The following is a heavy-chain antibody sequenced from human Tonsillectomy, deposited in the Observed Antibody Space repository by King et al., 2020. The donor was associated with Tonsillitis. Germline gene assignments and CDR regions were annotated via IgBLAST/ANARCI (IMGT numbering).Heavy chain of an antibody. J-gene: IGHJ4*02. Sequence: VQLVQSGAEVKKPGASVKVSCKASGYTFTGYYMHWVRQAPGQGLEWMGRINPNSGGTNYPQKFQGRVTMTRDTSISTAYMELSRLRSDDTVVYYCARGSYINWNDPLDYWGQGTLVTVSS. CDR2: INPNSGGT. D-gene: IGHD1-1*01. CDR3: ARGSYINWNDPLDY. CDR1: GYTFTGYY. V-gene: IGHV1-2*05.